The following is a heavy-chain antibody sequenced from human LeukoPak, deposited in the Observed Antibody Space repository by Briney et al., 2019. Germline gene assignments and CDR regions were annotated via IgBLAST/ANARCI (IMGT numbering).Heavy chain of an antibody. Sequence: ASVKVSCKASGYTFTSYGISWVRQAPGQGLEWMGWVSSYNGDTNYAQKFQGRVTMSTDTSTSTAYMELRSLTFDDTAIYYCAKDWHILTGRNCFDPWGQGTLVTVSS. CDR2: VSSYNGDT. D-gene: IGHD3-9*01. CDR1: GYTFTSYG. V-gene: IGHV1-18*01. J-gene: IGHJ5*02. CDR3: AKDWHILTGRNCFDP.